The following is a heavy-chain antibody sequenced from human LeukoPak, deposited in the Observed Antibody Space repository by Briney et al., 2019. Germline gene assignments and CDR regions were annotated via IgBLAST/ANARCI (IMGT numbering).Heavy chain of an antibody. CDR3: VRKFATGD. J-gene: IGHJ4*02. D-gene: IGHD1-14*01. Sequence: GGSLRLSCAASGFTFSSHLMHWVRQAQGTGLVWASSVKSDGTATNYADSVKGRFTISRDNVKNTLYLQMNSLRVEDTAVYYCVRKFATGDWGQGTLVTVSS. CDR1: GFTFSSHL. CDR2: VKSDGTAT. V-gene: IGHV3-74*01.